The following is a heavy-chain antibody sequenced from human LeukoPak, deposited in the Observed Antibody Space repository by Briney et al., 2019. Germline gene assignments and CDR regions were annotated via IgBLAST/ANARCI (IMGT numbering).Heavy chain of an antibody. Sequence: SQTLSLTCTVSGGSISSGGYYWSWIRQPPGKGLEWIGYIYHSGSTYYNPSLKSRVTISVDRSKNQFSLKLSSVTAADTAVYYCARCNSGWSPDYWGQGTLVTVSS. CDR2: IYHSGST. CDR1: GGSISSGGYY. V-gene: IGHV4-30-2*01. CDR3: ARCNSGWSPDY. D-gene: IGHD6-19*01. J-gene: IGHJ4*02.